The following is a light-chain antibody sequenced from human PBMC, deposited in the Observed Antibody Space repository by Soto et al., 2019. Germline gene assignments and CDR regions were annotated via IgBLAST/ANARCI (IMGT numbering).Light chain of an antibody. CDR2: GAS. CDR1: QRVSSF. Sequence: EIVMTQSPATLSVSPGERATLSCSASQRVSSFLAWYQQKPGQTPRLLIYGASTRATGIPARFSGSGSGTDFTLTISSLQSEDFAVYYCQQYNNWPPLTFGGGTKVEIK. V-gene: IGKV3-15*01. J-gene: IGKJ4*01. CDR3: QQYNNWPPLT.